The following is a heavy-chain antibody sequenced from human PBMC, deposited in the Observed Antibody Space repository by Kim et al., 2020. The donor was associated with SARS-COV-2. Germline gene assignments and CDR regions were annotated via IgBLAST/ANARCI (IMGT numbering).Heavy chain of an antibody. V-gene: IGHV4-30-2*01. D-gene: IGHD6-6*01. Sequence: SETLSLTCAVSGGSVSSGGYSWSWIRQPPGKGLEWIGYIYHSGSTLYNPSLRGRVTISIDMSKNLFSLKLNSVTAADTAVYFCARERNSSSRNFFDPWGQGALVTVSS. CDR3: ARERNSSSRNFFDP. CDR2: IYHSGST. J-gene: IGHJ5*02. CDR1: GGSVSSGGYS.